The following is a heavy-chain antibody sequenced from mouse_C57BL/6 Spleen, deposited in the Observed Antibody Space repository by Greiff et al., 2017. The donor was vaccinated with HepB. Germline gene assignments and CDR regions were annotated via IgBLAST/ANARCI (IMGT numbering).Heavy chain of an antibody. D-gene: IGHD1-1*01. CDR2: ISSGSSTI. CDR3: ARDYYGTPYAMDY. J-gene: IGHJ4*01. V-gene: IGHV5-17*01. Sequence: EVHPVESGGGLVKPGGSLKLSCAASGFTFSDYGMHWVRQAPEKGLEWVAYISSGSSTIYYADTVKGRFTISRDNAKNTLFLQMTSLRSEDTAMYYCARDYYGTPYAMDYWGQGTSVTVSS. CDR1: GFTFSDYG.